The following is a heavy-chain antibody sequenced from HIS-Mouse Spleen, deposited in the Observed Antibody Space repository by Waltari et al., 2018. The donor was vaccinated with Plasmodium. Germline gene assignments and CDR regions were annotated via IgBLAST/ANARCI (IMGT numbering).Heavy chain of an antibody. CDR3: ARVTSSGVYWYFDL. V-gene: IGHV4-34*01. CDR2: INHSGST. Sequence: QVQPQQWGAGLLKPSETLSFTCAVYGGSFSGYYCSWIRQPPGKGLEWIGEINHSGSTNYNPSLKSRVTISVDTSKNQFSLKLSSVTAADTAVYYCARVTSSGVYWYFDLWGRGTLVTVSS. D-gene: IGHD3-3*01. CDR1: GGSFSGYY. J-gene: IGHJ2*01.